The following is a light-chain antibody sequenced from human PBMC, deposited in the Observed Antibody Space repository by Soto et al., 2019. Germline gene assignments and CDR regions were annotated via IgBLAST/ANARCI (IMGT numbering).Light chain of an antibody. V-gene: IGLV2-23*02. CDR2: EVT. CDR3: CSYANSNTF. Sequence: QSVLTQPASVSGSPGQSITISCTGTTSDVGSYNLVSWYQQHPGKAPKLMIYEVTKRPSGVSNRFSASKSGNTASLTISGLRAEDEADYYCCSYANSNTFFGTGTKVTVL. CDR1: TSDVGSYNL. J-gene: IGLJ1*01.